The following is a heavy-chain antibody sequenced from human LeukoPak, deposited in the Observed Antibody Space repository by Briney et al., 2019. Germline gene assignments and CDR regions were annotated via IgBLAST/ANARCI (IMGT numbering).Heavy chain of an antibody. CDR1: GGSISSYY. J-gene: IGHJ6*03. V-gene: IGHV4-4*07. CDR2: IYTSGST. CDR3: ARDISSGWYGPSLYYYYYMDV. D-gene: IGHD6-19*01. Sequence: PSETLSLTCTVSGGSISSYYWSWIRQPAGKGLEWIGRIYTSGSTNYNPSLKSRVTMSVDTSKNQFSLELSSVTAADTAVYYCARDISSGWYGPSLYYYYYMDVWGKGTTVTVSS.